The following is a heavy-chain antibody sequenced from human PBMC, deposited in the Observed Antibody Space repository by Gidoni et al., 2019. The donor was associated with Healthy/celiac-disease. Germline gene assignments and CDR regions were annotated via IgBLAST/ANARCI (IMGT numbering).Heavy chain of an antibody. D-gene: IGHD5-12*01. J-gene: IGHJ4*02. CDR2: IIPILGIA. CDR3: ARGARKDGYPSGDY. CDR1: GGPLSRYA. Sequence: QVQLVQSGAEVKTPGSSVKVSCKASGGPLSRYAISGVRKAPGQGLEWMVRIIPILGIANYARKFKGRVTITADKSTSTAYMELSSLRSEDTAVYYWARGARKDGYPSGDYWGQGTLVTVSS. V-gene: IGHV1-69*04.